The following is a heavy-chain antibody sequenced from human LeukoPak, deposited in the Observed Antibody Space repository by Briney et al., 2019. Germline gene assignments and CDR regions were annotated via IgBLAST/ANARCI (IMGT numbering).Heavy chain of an antibody. Sequence: GGSLRLSCAASGFTFDDYAMSWVRQAPGKGLEGGSGISGSGGRPDYAGSVKGRFTISRDNSKNTLYLQMNGLRAEYTAVYYCARVDYSGYSLWYFDLWGRGTLVTVSS. CDR3: ARVDYSGYSLWYFDL. J-gene: IGHJ2*01. D-gene: IGHD3-22*01. CDR1: GFTFDDYA. V-gene: IGHV3-23*01. CDR2: ISGSGGRP.